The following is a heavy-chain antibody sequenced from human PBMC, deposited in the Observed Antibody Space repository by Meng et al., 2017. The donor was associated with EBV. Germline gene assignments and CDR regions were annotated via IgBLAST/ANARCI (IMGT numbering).Heavy chain of an antibody. D-gene: IGHD6-19*01. J-gene: IGHJ5*02. CDR1: GDSISSFYY. CDR3: ARPFPSWQSPRLDPFGA. Sequence: QVQLQQWGAGLLKPSXXLSLTXTVSGDSISSFYYWGWIRQPPGRGLEWIGSVHYTGSTYYSPSLKSRVTVSVDTSKNQFSLRLTSVTAADTAVYYCARPFPSWQSPRLDPFGARGQGTLVTVSS. CDR2: VHYTGST. V-gene: IGHV4-39*01.